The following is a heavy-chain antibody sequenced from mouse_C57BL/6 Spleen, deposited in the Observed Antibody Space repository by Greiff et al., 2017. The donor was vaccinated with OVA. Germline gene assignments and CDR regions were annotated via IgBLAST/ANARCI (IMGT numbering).Heavy chain of an antibody. CDR2: IYPGSGNT. CDR1: GYSFTSYY. V-gene: IGHV1-66*01. D-gene: IGHD2-1*01. CDR3: ASGNYGFFDY. Sequence: QVQLKESGPELVKPGASVKISCKASGYSFTSYYINWVKQRPGQGLEWIGWIYPGSGNTKYNEKFKGKATLTADTSSSTAYMQLSSLTSEDSAVYYCASGNYGFFDYWGQGTTLTVSS. J-gene: IGHJ2*01.